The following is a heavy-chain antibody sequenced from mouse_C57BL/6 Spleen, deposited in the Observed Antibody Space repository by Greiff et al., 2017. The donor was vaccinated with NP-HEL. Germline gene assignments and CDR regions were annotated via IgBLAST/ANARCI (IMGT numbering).Heavy chain of an antibody. CDR2: ISYDGSN. CDR3: ASPYDPFAY. CDR1: GYSITSGYY. J-gene: IGHJ3*01. Sequence: EVQFQESGPGLVKPSQSLSLTCSVTGYSITSGYYWNWIRQFPGNKLEWMGYISYDGSNNYNPSLKNRISITRDTSKNQFFLKLNSVTTEDTATYYCASPYDPFAYWGQGTLVTVSA. D-gene: IGHD2-10*02. V-gene: IGHV3-6*01.